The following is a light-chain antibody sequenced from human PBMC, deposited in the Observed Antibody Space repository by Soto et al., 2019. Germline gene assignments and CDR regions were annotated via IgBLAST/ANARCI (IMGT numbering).Light chain of an antibody. CDR1: QSAGSF. V-gene: IGKV3-11*01. Sequence: EIVMTQSPATLSVSPGETASLSCRASQSAGSFLAWYQQKPGQAPRLLIYLASNRAAGVPARFSGSGSGTDFTLTISDVEPEDFAVYYCHQRQSWPRTFGQGTKV. CDR3: HQRQSWPRT. J-gene: IGKJ1*01. CDR2: LAS.